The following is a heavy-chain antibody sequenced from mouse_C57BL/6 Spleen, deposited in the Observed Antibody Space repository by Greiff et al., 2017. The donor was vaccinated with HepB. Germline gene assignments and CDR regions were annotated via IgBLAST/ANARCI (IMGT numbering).Heavy chain of an antibody. D-gene: IGHD1-2*01. V-gene: IGHV1-82*01. J-gene: IGHJ4*01. CDR3: ARGATTAYYAMDY. CDR1: GYAFSSSW. CDR2: IYPGDGDT. Sequence: VQLVESGPELVKPGASVKISCKASGYAFSSSWMNWVKQRPGKGLEWIGRIYPGDGDTNYNGKFKGKATLTADKSSSTAYMQLSSLTSEDSAVYFCARGATTAYYAMDYWGQGTSVTVSS.